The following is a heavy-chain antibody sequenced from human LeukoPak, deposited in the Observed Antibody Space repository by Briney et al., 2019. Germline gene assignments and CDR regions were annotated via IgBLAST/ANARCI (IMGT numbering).Heavy chain of an antibody. D-gene: IGHD3-22*01. V-gene: IGHV1-2*02. CDR3: ATLAYDSSGSMRYYYYYMDV. CDR2: INPNSGGT. Sequence: ASVKVSCKASGYTFTGYYMHWVRQAPGQGLEWMGWINPNSGGTNYAQKFQGRVTMTRDTSISTAYMELSRLRSDDTAVYYCATLAYDSSGSMRYYYYYMDVWGKGTTVTISS. J-gene: IGHJ6*03. CDR1: GYTFTGYY.